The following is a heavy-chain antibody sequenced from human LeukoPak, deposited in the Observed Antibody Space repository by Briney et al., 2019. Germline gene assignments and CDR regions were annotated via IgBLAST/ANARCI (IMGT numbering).Heavy chain of an antibody. Sequence: GGSLRLPCAASGFTFSSYAMHWVRQAPGKGLEWVAVISYDGSNKYYADSVKGRFTISRDNSKNTLYLQMNSLRAEDTAVYYCAREYYDSSGYYVDYWGQGTLVTVSS. CDR1: GFTFSSYA. CDR2: ISYDGSNK. D-gene: IGHD3-22*01. CDR3: AREYYDSSGYYVDY. J-gene: IGHJ4*02. V-gene: IGHV3-30-3*01.